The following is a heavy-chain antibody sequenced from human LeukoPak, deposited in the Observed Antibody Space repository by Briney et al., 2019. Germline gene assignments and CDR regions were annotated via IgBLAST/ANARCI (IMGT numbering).Heavy chain of an antibody. Sequence: GGSLRLSCAASGFTFSSYWMSWVRQAPGKGLEWVANIKQDGSEKYYVASVKGRFTISRDNAKNSLYLQMNGLRAEDTAVYYCARRATYGDEACFDPWGQGTLVTVSS. J-gene: IGHJ5*02. CDR2: IKQDGSEK. D-gene: IGHD4-17*01. CDR3: ARRATYGDEACFDP. CDR1: GFTFSSYW. V-gene: IGHV3-7*03.